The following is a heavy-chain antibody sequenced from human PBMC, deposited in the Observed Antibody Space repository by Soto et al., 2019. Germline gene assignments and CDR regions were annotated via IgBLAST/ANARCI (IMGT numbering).Heavy chain of an antibody. J-gene: IGHJ4*02. CDR1: GFTFTTAW. V-gene: IGHV3-15*01. D-gene: IGHD2-2*01. Sequence: EVRLVESGGGLVKPGGSLRLSCAASGFTFTTAWMTWVRQAPGKGLEWIGRIKSETDGGTADFAAPLKGRFTISRDDSKNTLYLQINTLNTEDTAVCYCATDGLVIPHYIDYWGQGALVTVSS. CDR3: ATDGLVIPHYIDY. CDR2: IKSETDGGTA.